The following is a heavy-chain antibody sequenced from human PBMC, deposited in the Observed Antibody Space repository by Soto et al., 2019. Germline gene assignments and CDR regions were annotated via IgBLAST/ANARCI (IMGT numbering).Heavy chain of an antibody. V-gene: IGHV4-39*01. CDR1: GGSINRSSYF. J-gene: IGHJ4*02. CDR3: ATLWFGEADY. Sequence: QLQLQESGPGLVKPSETLSLTCTVSGGSINRSSYFWGWIRQPPGKGLEWIGSIYYSGSTYYNPSLKSRVTISVDTSKNQFSLKLSSVTAADTAVYYCATLWFGEADYWGQGTLVTVSS. D-gene: IGHD3-10*01. CDR2: IYYSGST.